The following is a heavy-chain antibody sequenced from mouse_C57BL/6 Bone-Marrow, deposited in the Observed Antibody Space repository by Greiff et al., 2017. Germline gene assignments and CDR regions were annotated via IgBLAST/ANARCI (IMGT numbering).Heavy chain of an antibody. CDR2: ISSGSSTI. J-gene: IGHJ2*01. V-gene: IGHV5-17*01. CDR3: AISTMVTTGYFDY. Sequence: EVQLQQSGGGLVKPGGSLKLSCAASGFTFSDYGMHWVRQAPEKGLEWVAYISSGSSTIYYADTVKGRFTTSRDNAKNTLFLQMTSLRSEDTAMYYCAISTMVTTGYFDYWGQGTTLTVSS. D-gene: IGHD2-2*01. CDR1: GFTFSDYG.